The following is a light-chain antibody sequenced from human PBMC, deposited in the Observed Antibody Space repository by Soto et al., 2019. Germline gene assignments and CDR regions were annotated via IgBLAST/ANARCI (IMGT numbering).Light chain of an antibody. V-gene: IGKV3-20*01. CDR2: GAS. CDR1: QSLSNFF. J-gene: IGKJ1*01. CDR3: QQYGSSPWK. Sequence: EIVMTQSPGTLSLSPGEGATLSCRASQSLSNFFLAWYQQKPGQAPRLLIYGASSRATGIPDRFSGTGSETDFTLTISRLEPEDFAVYYCQQYGSSPWKFGQGTKVDIK.